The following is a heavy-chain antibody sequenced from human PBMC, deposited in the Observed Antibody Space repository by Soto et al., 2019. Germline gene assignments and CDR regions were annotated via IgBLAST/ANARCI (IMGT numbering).Heavy chain of an antibody. J-gene: IGHJ2*01. V-gene: IGHV1-69*12. D-gene: IGHD5-12*01. CDR1: GGTFSNYP. CDR3: ARANHRWLQFMYFAL. CDR2: IIPIFGTV. Sequence: QVQLVQSGAEVKKPGSSVKVSCKASGGTFSNYPISWVRQAPGQGLEWMGGIIPIFGTVNYAQKFQGRVTITAEDSTRAAYMDLSSLRSEDTAVYYCARANHRWLQFMYFALWGRGTLVTVS.